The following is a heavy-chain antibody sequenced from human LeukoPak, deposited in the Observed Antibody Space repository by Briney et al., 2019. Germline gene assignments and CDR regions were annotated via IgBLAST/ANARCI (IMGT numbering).Heavy chain of an antibody. CDR1: GFTFSSYT. Sequence: GGSLRLSCAASGFTFSSYTMNWVRQAPGKGLEWVSSISSSSSYIYYADSVKGRLTISRDNAKNSLYLQMNSLRAEDTAVYYCARDPTPRYCSGGSCYTHYGMNVWGQGTTVTVSS. V-gene: IGHV3-21*01. CDR2: ISSSSSYI. D-gene: IGHD2-15*01. J-gene: IGHJ6*02. CDR3: ARDPTPRYCSGGSCYTHYGMNV.